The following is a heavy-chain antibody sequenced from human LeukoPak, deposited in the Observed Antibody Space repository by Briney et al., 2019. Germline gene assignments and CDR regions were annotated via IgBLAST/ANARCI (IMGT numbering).Heavy chain of an antibody. CDR1: GFTFSSYW. J-gene: IGHJ3*02. Sequence: PGGSLRLSCAASGFTFSSYWMSWVRQAPGKGLEWVANIKQDGSEKYYVDSVKGRFTISRDNAKNSLYLQMNSLRAEDTAVYYCARDANFPIVGVVGAFDIWGQGTMVTVSS. D-gene: IGHD2-21*01. V-gene: IGHV3-7*01. CDR2: IKQDGSEK. CDR3: ARDANFPIVGVVGAFDI.